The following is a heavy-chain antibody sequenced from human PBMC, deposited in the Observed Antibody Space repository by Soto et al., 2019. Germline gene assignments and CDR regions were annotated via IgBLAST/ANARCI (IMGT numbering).Heavy chain of an antibody. V-gene: IGHV4-34*01. CDR2: INHSGST. Sequence: SETLSLTCAVCGGSFSGYYWSWIRQPPGKGLEWIGEINHSGSTNYNPSLKSRVTISVDTSKNQFSLKLSSVTAADTAVYYCARGPREEVTATIYYYYGMDVWGQGTTVTVSS. CDR1: GGSFSGYY. CDR3: ARGPREEVTATIYYYYGMDV. D-gene: IGHD2-21*02. J-gene: IGHJ6*02.